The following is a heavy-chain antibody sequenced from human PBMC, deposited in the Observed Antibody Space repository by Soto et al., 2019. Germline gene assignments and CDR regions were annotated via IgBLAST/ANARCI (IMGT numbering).Heavy chain of an antibody. CDR1: GFSLSTSGVG. J-gene: IGHJ4*02. CDR2: IYWNDDK. CDR3: ALARYYYDSSGYFN. Sequence: GSGPTLVNPTQTLTLTCTFSGFSLSTSGVGVGWIRQPPGKALEWLAFIYWNDDKRYSPSLKSRRTIAKDTSKNQVVLTMSNMDPVDTATYYWALARYYYDSSGYFNWGQGTLVTVSS. D-gene: IGHD3-22*01. V-gene: IGHV2-5*01.